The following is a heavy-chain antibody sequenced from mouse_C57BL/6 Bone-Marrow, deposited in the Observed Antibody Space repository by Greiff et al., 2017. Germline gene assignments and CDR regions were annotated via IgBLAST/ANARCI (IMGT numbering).Heavy chain of an antibody. CDR3: ARDGPIYYDYFDY. CDR1: GFTFSSYA. V-gene: IGHV5-4*01. J-gene: IGHJ2*01. D-gene: IGHD2-4*01. Sequence: EVQVVESGGGLVKPGGSLKLSCAASGFTFSSYAMSWVRQTPEQRLEWVATISAGGSYTYYPDNVKGRFTISRDNAKNNPYLQMSHLKSEDTAMYYCARDGPIYYDYFDYWGQGTTLTVSS. CDR2: ISAGGSYT.